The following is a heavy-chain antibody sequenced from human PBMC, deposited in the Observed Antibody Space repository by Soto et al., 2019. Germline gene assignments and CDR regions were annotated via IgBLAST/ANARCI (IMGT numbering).Heavy chain of an antibody. V-gene: IGHV4-30-4*01. CDR1: GGSISSGDYY. CDR2: IYYSGST. D-gene: IGHD3-22*01. J-gene: IGHJ4*02. Sequence: QVQLQESGPGLVKPSQTLSLTCTVSGGSISSGDYYWSWIRQPPGKGLEWIGYIYYSGSTYYNPSLKSRVTISVDTSKNQFSLKLSSVTAADTTVYYCARYLNDYYDSSGYLYYFDYWGQGTLVTVSS. CDR3: ARYLNDYYDSSGYLYYFDY.